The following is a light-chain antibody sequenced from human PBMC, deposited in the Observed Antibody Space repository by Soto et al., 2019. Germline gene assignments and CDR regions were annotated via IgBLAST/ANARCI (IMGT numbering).Light chain of an antibody. Sequence: EIVLTQSPGTLSLSPGERATLSCRASQSVSSSYLAWYQQQPGQAPRLLIYGASSRATGIPDRFSGSGSGTDFTLTISRLEPEDFAVFYCQQYGSSSGVTFGPGTKVDIK. CDR1: QSVSSSY. J-gene: IGKJ3*01. CDR3: QQYGSSSGVT. CDR2: GAS. V-gene: IGKV3-20*01.